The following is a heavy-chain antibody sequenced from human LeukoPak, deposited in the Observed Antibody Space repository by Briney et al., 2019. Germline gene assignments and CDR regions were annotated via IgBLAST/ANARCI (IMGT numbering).Heavy chain of an antibody. J-gene: IGHJ6*02. V-gene: IGHV4-39*01. Sequence: SETLSLTCTVSGGXISSSSYYWGWIRQPPGKGLEWIGSIYYSGSTYYNPSLKSRVTISVDTSKNQFSLKLSSVTAADTAVYYCARHSGRVYGDYFRSGYYYYGMDVWGQGTTVTVSS. CDR2: IYYSGST. D-gene: IGHD4-17*01. CDR1: GGXISSSSYY. CDR3: ARHSGRVYGDYFRSGYYYYGMDV.